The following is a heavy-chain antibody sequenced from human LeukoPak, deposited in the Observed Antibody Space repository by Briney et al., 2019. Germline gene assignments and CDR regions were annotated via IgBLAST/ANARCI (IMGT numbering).Heavy chain of an antibody. CDR2: ISYDGSNK. D-gene: IGHD2-2*01. V-gene: IGHV3-30*04. CDR3: ARDITPIVVGYGMDV. Sequence: GRSLRLSCAASGFTFSSYAMHWVRQAPGKGLEGGAVISYDGSNKYYADSVKGRFTISRDNSKNTLYLQMNSLRAEDTAVYCCARDITPIVVGYGMDVWGQGTTVTVSS. J-gene: IGHJ6*02. CDR1: GFTFSSYA.